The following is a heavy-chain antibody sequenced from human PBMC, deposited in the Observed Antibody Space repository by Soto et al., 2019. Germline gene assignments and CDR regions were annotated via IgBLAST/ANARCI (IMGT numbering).Heavy chain of an antibody. CDR3: ARDSSGYYGIFDY. D-gene: IGHD3-22*01. CDR1: GGSISSGGYY. J-gene: IGHJ4*02. V-gene: IGHV4-31*03. Sequence: PSETLSLTCTVSGGSISSGGYYWSWIRQHPGKGLEWIGYIYYSGSTYYNPSLKSRVTISVDTSKNQFSLKLSSVTAADTAVYYCARDSSGYYGIFDYWGQGTLVTVSS. CDR2: IYYSGST.